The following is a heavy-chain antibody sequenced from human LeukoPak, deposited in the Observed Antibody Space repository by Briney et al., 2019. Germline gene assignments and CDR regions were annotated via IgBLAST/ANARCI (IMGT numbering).Heavy chain of an antibody. Sequence: GGSLRLSCAASKLTFSNYWMNWVCQAPGKGLEWVANIRQDGTERSYVDSVKGRFTISRDNAKNTLFLQMNSLRAEDTAVYYCARDLSLTMVRGVIDWGQRTLVTVSS. J-gene: IGHJ4*02. D-gene: IGHD3-10*01. CDR2: IRQDGTER. CDR1: KLTFSNYW. V-gene: IGHV3-7*01. CDR3: ARDLSLTMVRGVID.